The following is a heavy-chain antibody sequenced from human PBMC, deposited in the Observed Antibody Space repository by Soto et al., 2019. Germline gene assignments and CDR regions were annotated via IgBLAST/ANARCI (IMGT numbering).Heavy chain of an antibody. CDR2: INHRGST. D-gene: IGHD5-12*01. CDR3: ARGSGATILYGMDV. J-gene: IGHJ6*02. CDR1: GGSFNDYY. V-gene: IGHV4-34*01. Sequence: SETLSLTCAVSGGSFNDYYWSWIRQPPGKGLEWIGEINHRGSTNYNPSLKSRVTISEDTSKNQFSLKPSSVTAADTAVYYCARGSGATILYGMDVWGQGTTVTVSS.